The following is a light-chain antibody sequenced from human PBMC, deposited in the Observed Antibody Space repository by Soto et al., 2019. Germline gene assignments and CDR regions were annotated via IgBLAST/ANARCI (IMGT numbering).Light chain of an antibody. CDR2: YVD. CDR3: CSYADGSIYF. CDR1: SRDVGAYDY. Sequence: QSALTQPASVSGSPGQSITISCTGTSRDVGAYDYVSWYLQYPDKAPQLLIYYVDHRPSGVSSRFSGSKSGNTASLTISGIQAEDEGDYYCCSYADGSIYFFGTGHKVTVL. J-gene: IGLJ1*01. V-gene: IGLV2-14*03.